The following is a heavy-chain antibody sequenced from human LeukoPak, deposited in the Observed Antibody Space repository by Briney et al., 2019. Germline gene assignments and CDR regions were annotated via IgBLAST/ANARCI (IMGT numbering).Heavy chain of an antibody. D-gene: IGHD6-6*01. V-gene: IGHV4-4*07. CDR2: IYTSGST. CDR1: SGSISSYY. J-gene: IGHJ6*03. Sequence: SETLSLTCTVSSGSISSYYWSWIRQPAGKGLEWIGRIYTSGSTNYNPSLKSRVTMSLDTSKNQFSLKLSSVTAADTAVYYCARDKQLEHYYYYYMDVWGKGTTVTVSS. CDR3: ARDKQLEHYYYYYMDV.